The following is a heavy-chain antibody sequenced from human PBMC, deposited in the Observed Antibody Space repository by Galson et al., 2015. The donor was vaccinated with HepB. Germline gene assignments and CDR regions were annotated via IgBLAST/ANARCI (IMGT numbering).Heavy chain of an antibody. V-gene: IGHV3-21*01. J-gene: IGHJ4*02. CDR1: EFIFSDFT. CDR3: ARVLSTSWASGFDY. CDR2: ISSSGYYT. D-gene: IGHD2-2*01. Sequence: SLRLSCAGSEFIFSDFTMNWVRQAPGKGLEWVSSISSSGYYTDYADSVKGRFTISRDNAKNSLFLQMNSLRADDTAVYYCARVLSTSWASGFDYWGQGTLGTVS.